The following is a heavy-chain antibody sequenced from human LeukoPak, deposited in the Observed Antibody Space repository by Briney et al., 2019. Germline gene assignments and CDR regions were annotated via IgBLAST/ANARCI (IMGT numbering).Heavy chain of an antibody. J-gene: IGHJ4*02. Sequence: PSETLSLTCAVSGGSISSGGYSWSWIRQPPGKGLDWIGYIYHSGSTYYNPSLKSRVTISVDRSKNQFSLKLSSVTAADTAVYYCARGVGSGYDLYDYWGQGTLVTVSS. CDR3: ARGVGSGYDLYDY. D-gene: IGHD5-12*01. V-gene: IGHV4-30-2*01. CDR1: GGSISSGGYS. CDR2: IYHSGST.